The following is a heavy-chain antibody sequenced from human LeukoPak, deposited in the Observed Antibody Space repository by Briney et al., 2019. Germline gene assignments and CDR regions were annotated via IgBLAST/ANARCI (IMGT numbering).Heavy chain of an antibody. CDR3: ATSRPRDLYCSGGSCFPLGPDY. Sequence: PGGSLRLSCAASGFTFTSYDMSWVRQAPGKGLEWVSAISGSGGSTYYADSVKGRFTISRDYSKNTLYLQMNSLRAEDTAVYYCATSRPRDLYCSGGSCFPLGPDYWGQGTLVTVSS. V-gene: IGHV3-23*01. D-gene: IGHD2-15*01. J-gene: IGHJ4*02. CDR1: GFTFTSYD. CDR2: ISGSGGST.